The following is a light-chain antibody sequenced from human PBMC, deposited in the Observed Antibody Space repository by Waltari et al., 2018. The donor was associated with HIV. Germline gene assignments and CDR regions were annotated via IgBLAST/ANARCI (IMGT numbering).Light chain of an antibody. CDR2: EVN. CDR1: SSDIGHYNY. CDR3: CSYLNSNTLYNYV. V-gene: IGLV2-14*01. J-gene: IGLJ1*01. Sequence: QSALTQPASVSGSPGQSITISCTGTSSDIGHYNYVSWYQHHPGKAPKLIIYEVNNRPSGISNRFSGSKSGNTASLTISGLQPDDEADYFCCSYLNSNTLYNYVFGTGTKVTVL.